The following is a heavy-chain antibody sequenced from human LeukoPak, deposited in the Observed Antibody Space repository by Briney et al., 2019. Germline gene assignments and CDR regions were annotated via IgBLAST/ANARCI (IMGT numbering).Heavy chain of an antibody. J-gene: IGHJ4*02. CDR3: AKEGGIAAAGTVEYFDY. CDR1: GFTFRSYA. CDR2: ISGSGAGT. Sequence: GGSLRLSCAASGFTFRSYALSWVRQAPGKGLEWVSAISGSGAGTYYADSVRGRFTISRDNSKNTLYLLMNSLRAEDTAVYYCAKEGGIAAAGTVEYFDYWGQGTRVTVSS. D-gene: IGHD6-13*01. V-gene: IGHV3-23*01.